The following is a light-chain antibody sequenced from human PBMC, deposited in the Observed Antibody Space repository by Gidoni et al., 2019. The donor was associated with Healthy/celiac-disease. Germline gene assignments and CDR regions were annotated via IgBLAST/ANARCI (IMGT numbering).Light chain of an antibody. CDR2: AAS. J-gene: IGKJ4*01. Sequence: DIQMTQSPSSLSASVGDRVTITCRASQSINSYLNWYQQKPGKAPKLLIYAASSLQSGVPSRFSGSGSGTDFTLTISSLQPEDFATYYCQQSSSTPRLTFGGGTKAEIK. CDR3: QQSSSTPRLT. CDR1: QSINSY. V-gene: IGKV1-39*01.